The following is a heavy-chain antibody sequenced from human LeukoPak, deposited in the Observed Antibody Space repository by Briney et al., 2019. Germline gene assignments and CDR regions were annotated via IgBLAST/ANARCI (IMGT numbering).Heavy chain of an antibody. CDR2: IYYSGST. CDR3: ARGFGSSYGRAHWYFDL. Sequence: SETLSLTCTVSGGSISSYYWSWIRQPPGKGLEWIGYIYYSGSTNYNPSLKSRVTISVDTSKNQFSLKLNSVTAADTAVYYCARGFGSSYGRAHWYFDLWGRGTLVTVSS. CDR1: GGSISSYY. V-gene: IGHV4-59*01. D-gene: IGHD5-18*01. J-gene: IGHJ2*01.